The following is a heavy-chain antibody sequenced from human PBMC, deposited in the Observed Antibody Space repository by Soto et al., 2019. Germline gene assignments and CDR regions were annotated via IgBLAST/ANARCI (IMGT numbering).Heavy chain of an antibody. J-gene: IGHJ4*02. D-gene: IGHD3-16*01. CDR2: INEDGSTI. V-gene: IGHV3-74*01. Sequence: EVQLVESGGGLVQPGGSLRLSCAASGFTFSSYWMHWVRQAPGKGLVWVSRINEDGSTINYANSVKGRFTISRDNAKNTLYRKMKRRRAEDMAVYYCARDMGGGGGYWGQGTLVTVSS. CDR1: GFTFSSYW. CDR3: ARDMGGGGGY.